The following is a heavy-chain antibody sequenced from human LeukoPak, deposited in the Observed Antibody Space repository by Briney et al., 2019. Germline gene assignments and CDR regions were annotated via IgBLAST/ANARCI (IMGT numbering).Heavy chain of an antibody. CDR3: ARLSCSSTSCYSFDY. V-gene: IGHV4-4*07. J-gene: IGHJ4*02. CDR2: IYTSGST. CDR1: GDSISTYY. D-gene: IGHD2-2*01. Sequence: SETLSLTCTVSGDSISTYYWSWLRQPAGRGLEWIGRIYTSGSTNYNPSLKSRVTMSVDTSKNQFSLKLSSVTCADTAVYYCARLSCSSTSCYSFDYWGQGTLVTVSS.